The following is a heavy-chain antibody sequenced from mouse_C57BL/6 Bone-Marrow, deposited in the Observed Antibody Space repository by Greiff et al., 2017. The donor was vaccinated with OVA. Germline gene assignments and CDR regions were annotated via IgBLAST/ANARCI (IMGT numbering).Heavy chain of an antibody. J-gene: IGHJ3*01. CDR1: GYSITSGFY. V-gene: IGHV3-6*01. Sequence: VQLHQSGPGLVKPSQSLLLTCPATGYSITSGFYWNWIRRFPGNKLEWLGYKPYDGSNNYNPSLKNRISITRDTSKNQFFLKFNSVTTEDTATYYCASGLLLRYPWFAYWGQGTLVTVSA. CDR3: ASGLLLRYPWFAY. CDR2: KPYDGSN. D-gene: IGHD1-1*01.